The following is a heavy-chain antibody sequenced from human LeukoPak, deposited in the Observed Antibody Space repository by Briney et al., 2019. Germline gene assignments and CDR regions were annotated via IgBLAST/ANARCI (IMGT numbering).Heavy chain of an antibody. Sequence: GGSLRLSCVASGFTFSTYGMGWVRQAPGKGPERVAAISTDAHSTYYADSVKGRFTISRDNSKTTLYLQMNTLRAEDTAVYYCTKGHTGYFFTIDNWGQGTLVTVSS. CDR3: TKGHTGYFFTIDN. V-gene: IGHV3-23*01. D-gene: IGHD5-12*01. CDR1: GFTFSTYG. J-gene: IGHJ4*02. CDR2: ISTDAHST.